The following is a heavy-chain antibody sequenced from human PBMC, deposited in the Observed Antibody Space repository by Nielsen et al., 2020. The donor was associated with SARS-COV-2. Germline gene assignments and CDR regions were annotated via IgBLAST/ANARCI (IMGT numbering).Heavy chain of an antibody. CDR2: SNSDGSSK. Sequence: GESLKISCAASGFTFSRYWIHWVRQAPGKGLVWVSRSNSDGSSKTYADSVKGRFTISRDNAKNTVYLQMNSLRVDDTAVYYCARDDGGAFDIWGQGIMVTVSS. J-gene: IGHJ3*02. CDR1: GFTFSRYW. V-gene: IGHV3-74*01. CDR3: ARDDGGAFDI.